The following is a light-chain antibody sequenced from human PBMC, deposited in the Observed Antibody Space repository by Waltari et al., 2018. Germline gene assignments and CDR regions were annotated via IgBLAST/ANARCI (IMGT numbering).Light chain of an antibody. CDR3: AAWDDSLSGRV. Sequence: QSVLTQPPSASGTPGQRVTISCSGSRSNIGSNYVYWYQQLPGTAPKLLIYRNNQRPSGVPDRFSGSKSVTSASLAISGLRSEDEADYCCAAWDDSLSGRVFGGGTKVTVL. CDR1: RSNIGSNY. V-gene: IGLV1-47*01. J-gene: IGLJ3*02. CDR2: RNN.